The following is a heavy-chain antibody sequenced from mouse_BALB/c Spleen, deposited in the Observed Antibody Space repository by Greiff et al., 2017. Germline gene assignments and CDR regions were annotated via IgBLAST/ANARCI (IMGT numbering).Heavy chain of an antibody. V-gene: IGHV2-2*02. CDR3: ASCLLYRGGFAY. CDR2: IWSGGST. D-gene: IGHD2-12*01. Sequence: VHLVESGPGLVQPSQSLSITCTVSGFSLTSYGVHWVRQSPGKGLEWLGVIWSGGSTDYNAAFISRLSISKDNSKSQVFFKMNSLQANDTAIYYCASCLLYRGGFAYWGQGTLVTVSA. J-gene: IGHJ3*01. CDR1: GFSLTSYG.